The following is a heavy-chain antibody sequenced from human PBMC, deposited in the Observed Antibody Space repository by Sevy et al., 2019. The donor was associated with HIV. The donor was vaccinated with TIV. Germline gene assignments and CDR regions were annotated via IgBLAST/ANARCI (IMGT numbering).Heavy chain of an antibody. CDR2: SSGGST. CDR3: AKDLVYDSSGFYSFDY. CDR1: GFTFSNNG. J-gene: IGHJ4*02. D-gene: IGHD3-22*01. Sequence: GGSLRLSCAASGFTFSNNGMNWVRQAPGKGLEWVSASSGGSTYYADSVKGRFTISRDNSENTLYLQMNSPRAEDTAVYYCAKDLVYDSSGFYSFDYWGQGTLVTVSS. V-gene: IGHV3-23*01.